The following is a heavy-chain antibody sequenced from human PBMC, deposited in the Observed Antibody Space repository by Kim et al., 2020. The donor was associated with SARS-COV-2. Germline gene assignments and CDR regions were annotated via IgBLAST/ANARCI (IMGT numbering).Heavy chain of an antibody. Sequence: GGSLRLSCAASGFTFSSFGMHWVRQAPGRGLEWVAVMWYDGSNEYYAASVRGRFTISRDNSKNTLYLQMNSLRAEDTAVYYCARDHIYYDSSGRRFYCDLWGQGTLVTVSS. V-gene: IGHV3-33*01. J-gene: IGHJ4*02. CDR2: MWYDGSNE. CDR1: GFTFSSFG. CDR3: ARDHIYYDSSGRRFYCDL. D-gene: IGHD3-22*01.